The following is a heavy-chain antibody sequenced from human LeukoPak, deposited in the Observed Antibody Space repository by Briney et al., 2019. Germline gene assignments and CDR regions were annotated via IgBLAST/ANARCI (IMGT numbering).Heavy chain of an antibody. CDR1: GGSISSSSYY. V-gene: IGHV4-30-4*08. J-gene: IGHJ4*02. D-gene: IGHD3-22*01. CDR3: ARALYYYDSSGYRYYFDY. CDR2: IYYSGST. Sequence: SETLSLTCTVSGGSISSSSYYWSWIRQPPGKGLEWIGYIYYSGSTYYNPSLKSRVTISVDTSKDQFSLKLSSVTAADTAVYYCARALYYYDSSGYRYYFDYWGQGTLVTVSS.